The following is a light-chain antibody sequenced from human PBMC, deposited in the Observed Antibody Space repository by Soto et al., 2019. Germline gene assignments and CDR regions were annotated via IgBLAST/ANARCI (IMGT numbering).Light chain of an antibody. V-gene: IGLV4-60*02. CDR3: ETWDDNTWV. CDR1: SGHSSFI. J-gene: IGLJ3*02. Sequence: QLVLTQSSSASASLGSSVKLTCTLSSGHSSFIIAWHQQQPGKAPRFLMKLEGDGSYDKGSGVPDRFSGSSSGADRYLTFSNLQFEDEADYYGETWDDNTWVFGGGTKLTVL. CDR2: LEGDGSY.